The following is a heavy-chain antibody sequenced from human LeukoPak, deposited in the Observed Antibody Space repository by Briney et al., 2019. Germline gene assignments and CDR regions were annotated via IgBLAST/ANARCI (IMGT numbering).Heavy chain of an antibody. Sequence: PGGSLRLSCAASGFTFSSYWMSWVRQAPGKGLEWVANIKQDGSEKYYVDSVKGRFTISRDNAKNSLYLQMNSLRAEDTAVYYCARGGAVGATKVLDYWGQGTLVTVSS. D-gene: IGHD1-26*01. V-gene: IGHV3-7*01. CDR1: GFTFSSYW. J-gene: IGHJ4*02. CDR2: IKQDGSEK. CDR3: ARGGAVGATKVLDY.